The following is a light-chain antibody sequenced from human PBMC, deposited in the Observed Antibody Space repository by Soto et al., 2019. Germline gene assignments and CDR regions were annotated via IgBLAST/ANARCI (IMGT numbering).Light chain of an antibody. J-gene: IGLJ3*02. V-gene: IGLV2-14*01. CDR1: SSDVGGYNY. CDR2: EVS. Sequence: QSVLTQPASVSGSPGQSITISCTGTSSDVGGYNYVSWYQRHPGKAPKLMIYEVSNRPSGVSNRFSGSKSGNTASLTISGLQAEDEADYYCSSYTSSSTTVFGGGTKLTVL. CDR3: SSYTSSSTTV.